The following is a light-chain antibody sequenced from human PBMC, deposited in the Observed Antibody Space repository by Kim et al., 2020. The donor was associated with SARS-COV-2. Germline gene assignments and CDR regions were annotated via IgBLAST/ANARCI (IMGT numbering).Light chain of an antibody. CDR1: GSIGNW. CDR3: QHYIRFPYT. J-gene: IGKJ2*01. CDR2: LAS. V-gene: IGKV1-5*03. Sequence: SASVGDRVTLPCRASGSIGNWLAWYQQKPGKAPKLLIYLASTLESGVPSRFRGSGSGTEFTLTITSLQPDDFATYYCQHYIRFPYTFGQGTKLEI.